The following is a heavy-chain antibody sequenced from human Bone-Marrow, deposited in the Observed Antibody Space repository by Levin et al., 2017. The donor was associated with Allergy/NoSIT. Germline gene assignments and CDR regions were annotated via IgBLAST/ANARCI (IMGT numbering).Heavy chain of an antibody. CDR3: ERSSGMTVAGYFKH. CDR1: GGSISSYY. J-gene: IGHJ1*01. V-gene: IGHV4-59*01. Sequence: SETLSLTYTVSGGSISSYYWSWIRQPPGKGLEWIGYIYYSGSTNYNPSLKSRVTISFDTSTNQFSLQLSSVTAGETAGYYCERSSGMTVAGYFKHWGQGTLLTVSS. CDR2: IYYSGST. D-gene: IGHD6-19*01.